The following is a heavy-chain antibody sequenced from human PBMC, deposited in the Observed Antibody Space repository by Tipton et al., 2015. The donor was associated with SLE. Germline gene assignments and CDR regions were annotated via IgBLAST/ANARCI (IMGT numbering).Heavy chain of an antibody. CDR3: AREPTTEAFDY. CDR2: ISSSGSTM. V-gene: IGHV3-48*03. Sequence: SLRLSCTASRFTFSSYEMNWVRQAPGKGLEWVSYISSSGSTMFYADSVKGRFTISRDNTRNSLYLQMHSLRVEDTAVYYCAREPTTEAFDYWGQGILVTVSS. J-gene: IGHJ4*02. D-gene: IGHD1-14*01. CDR1: RFTFSSYE.